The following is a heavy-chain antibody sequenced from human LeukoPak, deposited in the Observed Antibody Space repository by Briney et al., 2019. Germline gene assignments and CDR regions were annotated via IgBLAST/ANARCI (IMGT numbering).Heavy chain of an antibody. D-gene: IGHD3-22*01. CDR3: ARGGRGSAAVVAPRSFDI. CDR1: GFTVSSIH. V-gene: IGHV3-53*01. Sequence: GGSLRLSCAASGFTVSSIHMVWVRQAPGKGLEWVSVTYTGGNSYYADSVKGRLIISRDISKNTLYLQMNSLRAEDSALYYCARGGRGSAAVVAPRSFDIWGQGTMVTVSS. J-gene: IGHJ3*02. CDR2: TYTGGNS.